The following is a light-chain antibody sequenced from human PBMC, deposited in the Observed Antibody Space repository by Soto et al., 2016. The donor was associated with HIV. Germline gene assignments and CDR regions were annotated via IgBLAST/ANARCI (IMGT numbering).Light chain of an antibody. V-gene: IGKV1-27*01. CDR1: QDISNY. Sequence: DAQMTQSPSSLSASVGDRVTITCRASQDISNYLAWYQQKPGKVPKLLIYGASTLQSGVPSRLSGSRSGTDFTLTISSLQPDDVATYYCQQYYNYPYAFGQGTKLEI. CDR3: QQYYNYPYA. CDR2: GAS. J-gene: IGKJ2*01.